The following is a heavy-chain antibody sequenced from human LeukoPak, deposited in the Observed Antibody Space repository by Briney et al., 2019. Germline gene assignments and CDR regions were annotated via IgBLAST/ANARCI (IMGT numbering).Heavy chain of an antibody. Sequence: ASVKVSCKASGYTFTSYYMHWVRQAPGQGLEWMGIINPGGGSTSYAKKFQGRVTMTRDTSTSTVYMELSSLRSEDTAVYYCARRSSGYGAIDYWGQGTLVTVSS. D-gene: IGHD3-22*01. CDR3: ARRSSGYGAIDY. V-gene: IGHV1-46*01. CDR2: INPGGGST. J-gene: IGHJ4*02. CDR1: GYTFTSYY.